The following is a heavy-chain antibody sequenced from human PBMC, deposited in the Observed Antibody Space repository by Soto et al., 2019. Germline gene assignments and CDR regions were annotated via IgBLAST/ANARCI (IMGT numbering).Heavy chain of an antibody. CDR2: IYNSGST. CDR3: ARDHDP. CDR1: GGSISSHY. Sequence: QVQLLESGPGLVKPSETLSLTCTVSGGSISSHYCSWIRQSPGKGLAWIGYIYNSGSTNYNPSLRSRVTISIDTSKNEFSRKLSSVTAADTAVYYCARDHDPLGPGTLVTVSS. V-gene: IGHV4-59*11. J-gene: IGHJ5*02.